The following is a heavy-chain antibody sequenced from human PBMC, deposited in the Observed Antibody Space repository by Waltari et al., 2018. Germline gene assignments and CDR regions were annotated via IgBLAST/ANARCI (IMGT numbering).Heavy chain of an antibody. J-gene: IGHJ6*02. Sequence: QMQLQQWGAGLLKSSDTLSLTCAVYGGPFNSYYWSWLRQPPGKGLEWIGEINHAGNINSNPSVKSRVAISVDTPKKQFSLKVTSVTAADTAMYYCARLEDCSGGNCYSANHYPVDVWGPGTTVTVS. D-gene: IGHD2-15*01. CDR2: INHAGNI. CDR3: ARLEDCSGGNCYSANHYPVDV. V-gene: IGHV4-34*01. CDR1: GGPFNSYY.